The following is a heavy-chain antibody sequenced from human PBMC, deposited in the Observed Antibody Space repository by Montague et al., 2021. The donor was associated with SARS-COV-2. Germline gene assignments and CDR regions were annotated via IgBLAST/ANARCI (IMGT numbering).Heavy chain of an antibody. V-gene: IGHV4-31*11. CDR1: GGSIRGSSYY. J-gene: IGHJ4*02. D-gene: IGHD5-24*01. CDR3: VRARWLQPFFDN. CDR2: IYYTGST. Sequence: TLSLTCAVSGGSIRGSSYYWSWIRHHPEKGLEWIGYIYYTGSTYYNPSLKSRVVISVDTSKNEFSLNLTSVTAAYTAVYYCVRARWLQPFFDNWGRGTLIIVSS.